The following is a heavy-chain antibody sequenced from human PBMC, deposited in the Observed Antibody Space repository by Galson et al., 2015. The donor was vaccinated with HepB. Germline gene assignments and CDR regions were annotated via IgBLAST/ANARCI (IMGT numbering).Heavy chain of an antibody. CDR1: GGTFSSYA. Sequence: SVKVSCKASGGTFSSYAISWVRQAPGQGLEWMGGIIPIFGTANYAQKFQGRVTITADKSTSTAYMELSSLRSEDTAVYYCARDKRAGYRSNAFDIWGQGTMVTVSS. CDR3: ARDKRAGYRSNAFDI. D-gene: IGHD6-13*01. J-gene: IGHJ3*02. V-gene: IGHV1-69*06. CDR2: IIPIFGTA.